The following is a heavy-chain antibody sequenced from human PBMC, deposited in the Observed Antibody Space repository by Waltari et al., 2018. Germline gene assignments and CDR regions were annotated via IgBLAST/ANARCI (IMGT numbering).Heavy chain of an antibody. CDR3: ARSTVRAFDI. CDR1: GGSISSHY. CDR2: IYYSGST. V-gene: IGHV4-59*11. J-gene: IGHJ3*02. D-gene: IGHD4-17*01. Sequence: QVQLQASGPGLVKPSETLSLTCTVSGGSISSHYCSWIRQPPGKGLEWIGYIYYSGSTNYNPSLKSRVTISVDTSKNQFSLKLSSVTAADTAVYYCARSTVRAFDIWGQGTMVTVSS.